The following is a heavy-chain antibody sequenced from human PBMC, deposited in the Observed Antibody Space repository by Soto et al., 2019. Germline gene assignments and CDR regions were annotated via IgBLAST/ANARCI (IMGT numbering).Heavy chain of an antibody. J-gene: IGHJ4*02. CDR2: INAGNGNT. CDR3: ARGNDVLRYFDWVTSFDY. D-gene: IGHD3-9*01. V-gene: IGHV1-3*01. CDR1: GYTFTSYA. Sequence: ASVKVSCKASGYTFTSYAMHWVRQAPGQRFEWMGWINAGNGNTKYSQKFQGRVTITRDTSASTAYMELSSLRSEDTAVYYCARGNDVLRYFDWVTSFDYWGQGTLVTVSS.